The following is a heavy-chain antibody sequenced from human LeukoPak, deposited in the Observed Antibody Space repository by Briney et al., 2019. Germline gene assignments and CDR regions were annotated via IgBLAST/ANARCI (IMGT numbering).Heavy chain of an antibody. CDR3: ATALSLRFLEWGEADAFDI. D-gene: IGHD3-3*01. J-gene: IGHJ3*02. CDR1: GFTFSSYG. Sequence: GGSLRLSCAASGFTFSSYGMHWVRQAPGKGLEWVAFIRYDGSNKYYADSVKGRFTISRDNSKNTLYLQMNSLRAEDTAVYYCATALSLRFLEWGEADAFDIWGQGTMVTVSS. CDR2: IRYDGSNK. V-gene: IGHV3-30*02.